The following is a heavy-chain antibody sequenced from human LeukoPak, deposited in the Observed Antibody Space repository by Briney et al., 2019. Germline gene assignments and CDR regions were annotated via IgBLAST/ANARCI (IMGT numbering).Heavy chain of an antibody. Sequence: PSETLSLTCTVSGGSISSSSYYWGWIRQPPGKGLEWIGSIYYSGSTYYNPSLKSRVTISVDTSKNQFSLKLSSVTAADTAVYYCAREADSSSRLRYYFDYWGQGTLVTVSS. CDR1: GGSISSSSYY. J-gene: IGHJ4*02. CDR2: IYYSGST. V-gene: IGHV4-39*07. D-gene: IGHD6-13*01. CDR3: AREADSSSRLRYYFDY.